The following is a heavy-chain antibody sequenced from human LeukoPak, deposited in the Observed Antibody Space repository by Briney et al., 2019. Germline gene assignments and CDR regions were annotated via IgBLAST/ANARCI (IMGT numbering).Heavy chain of an antibody. J-gene: IGHJ4*02. D-gene: IGHD5-18*01. CDR1: GCTSNTYA. V-gene: IGHV3-23*01. Sequence: GGSLRLCCAASGCTSNTYAMSWVRQAPGKGLEWVSVISGDGGSTYYADSVKGRFTISRDNSKNTLYLQMNSLRAEDTAVYYCARSSYTAMAKYYFDYWGQGTQVTVSS. CDR3: ARSSYTAMAKYYFDY. CDR2: ISGDGGST.